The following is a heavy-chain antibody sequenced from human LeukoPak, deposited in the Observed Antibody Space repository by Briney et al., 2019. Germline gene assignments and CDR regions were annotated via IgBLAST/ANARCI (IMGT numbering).Heavy chain of an antibody. CDR1: GFTFSSYW. Sequence: GGSLRLSCAASGFTFSSYWMSWVRQAPGKGLEWVSNIKQDGSEKYYVDSVKGRFTISRDNAKNLLYLQMNSLRVEDTAIYYGSRDPRTVRIWGQGTLVTVSS. J-gene: IGHJ4*02. CDR3: SRDPRTVRI. CDR2: IKQDGSEK. V-gene: IGHV3-7*01. D-gene: IGHD1-1*01.